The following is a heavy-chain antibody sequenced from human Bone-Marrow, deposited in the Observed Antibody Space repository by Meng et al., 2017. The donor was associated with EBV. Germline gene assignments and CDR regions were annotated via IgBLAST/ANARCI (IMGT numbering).Heavy chain of an antibody. CDR3: ARTYTVTTGWFDP. CDR2: IYYSGST. CDR1: GGSISRGGYY. D-gene: IGHD4-17*01. J-gene: IGHJ5*02. V-gene: IGHV4-30-4*01. Sequence: ASGHGCGKPSPTLSLTCAASGGSISRGGYYWSWIRQPPGKGLESIGYIYYSGSTYYNPSLKSRVTISVDTSKNHFSLKLSSVTAADTAVYYCARTYTVTTGWFDPWGQGTLVTVSS.